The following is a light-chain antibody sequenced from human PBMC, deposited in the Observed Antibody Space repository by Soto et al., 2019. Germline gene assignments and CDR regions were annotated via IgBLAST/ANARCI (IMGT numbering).Light chain of an antibody. Sequence: QSVLTQPPSASGTPGQSVTISCSGSSSNIGSNYVYWYQQLPGTAPKLLLYRNNRRPSGVPDRVSGSKSGTSASLAISGLRSDDEADYYCSTWDDSLNGPVFGGGTKVTVL. CDR2: RNN. J-gene: IGLJ3*02. CDR3: STWDDSLNGPV. V-gene: IGLV1-47*01. CDR1: SSNIGSNY.